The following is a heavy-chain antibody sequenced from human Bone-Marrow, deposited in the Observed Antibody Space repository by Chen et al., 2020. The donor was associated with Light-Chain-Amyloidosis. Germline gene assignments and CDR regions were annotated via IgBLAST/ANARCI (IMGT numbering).Heavy chain of an antibody. CDR1: GGTFSSYT. D-gene: IGHD2-2*01. J-gene: IGHJ2*01. CDR2: ISPILGIA. V-gene: IGHV1-69*02. Sequence: QVQLVQSGAEVKKPGSSVKVSCKASGGTFSSYTISWVRQAPGQGLEWMGRISPILGIANYAKKFQGRVTITADKSTSTAYMELSSLRSEDTAVYYCARGADCSSTSCYVWYFDLWGRGTLVTVSS. CDR3: ARGADCSSTSCYVWYFDL.